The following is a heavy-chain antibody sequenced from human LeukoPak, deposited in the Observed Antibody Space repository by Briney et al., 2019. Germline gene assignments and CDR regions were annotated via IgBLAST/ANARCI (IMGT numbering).Heavy chain of an antibody. Sequence: ASVKVSCKASGYTFTGYYMHWVRQAPGQGLEWMGWINPNSGGTNYAQKFQGRVTMTRDTSISAAYMELSRLRSDDTAVYYCARDKERGVIAAAGSTWGQGTLVTVSS. J-gene: IGHJ5*02. V-gene: IGHV1-2*02. CDR2: INPNSGGT. CDR3: ARDKERGVIAAAGST. CDR1: GYTFTGYY. D-gene: IGHD6-13*01.